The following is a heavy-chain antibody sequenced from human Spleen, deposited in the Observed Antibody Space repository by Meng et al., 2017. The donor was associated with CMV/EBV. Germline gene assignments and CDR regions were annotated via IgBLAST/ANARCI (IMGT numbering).Heavy chain of an antibody. CDR2: INPNSGGT. CDR1: GYTFTGYY. V-gene: IGHV1-2*02. Sequence: QVRLGQSGAEVKKPGASVKVSCKASGYTFTGYYMHWVRQAPGQGLEWMGWINPNSGGTNYAQKFQGRVTMTRDTSISTAYMELSSLRSEDTAVYYCARGRYDSSGYYFDYWGQGTLVTVSS. J-gene: IGHJ4*02. CDR3: ARGRYDSSGYYFDY. D-gene: IGHD3-22*01.